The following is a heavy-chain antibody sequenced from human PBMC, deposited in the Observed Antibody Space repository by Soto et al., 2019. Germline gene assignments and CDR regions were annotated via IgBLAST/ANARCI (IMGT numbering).Heavy chain of an antibody. CDR2: ISGSGGST. D-gene: IGHD2-21*02. CDR3: AKDLRGVVVVTAIHGY. J-gene: IGHJ4*02. V-gene: IGHV3-23*01. CDR1: GFTFSSYA. Sequence: GGSLRLSCAASGFTFSSYAMSWVRQAPGKGLEWVSAISGSGGSTYYADSVKGRFTISRDNSKNTLYLQMNSLRAEDTAVYYCAKDLRGVVVVTAIHGYWGQGTLVTVSS.